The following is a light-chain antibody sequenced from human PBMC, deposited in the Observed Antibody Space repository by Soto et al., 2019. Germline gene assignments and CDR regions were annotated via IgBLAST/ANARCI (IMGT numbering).Light chain of an antibody. V-gene: IGKV3-11*01. CDR2: EAS. CDR1: QSVSSY. J-gene: IGKJ5*01. Sequence: EIVLTQSPATLSLSPGERATLSCRASQSVSSYLAWYQQKPGQAPRLLIYEASNRATGIPVRFSGSGSGTDFTLTISSLEPEDSAVYYCQQRSNWSTFGQGTRLEIK. CDR3: QQRSNWST.